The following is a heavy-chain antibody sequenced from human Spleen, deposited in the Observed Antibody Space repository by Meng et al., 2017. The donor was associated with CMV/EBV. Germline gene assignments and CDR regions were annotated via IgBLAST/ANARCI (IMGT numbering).Heavy chain of an antibody. J-gene: IGHJ6*02. D-gene: IGHD4-17*01. CDR2: INHSGST. CDR3: ARLTTKGYYYYYGMDV. Sequence: ESLKISCTASGFTFGDYAMSWIRQPPGKGLEWIGEINHSGSTNYNPSLKSRVTISVDTSKNQFSLKLSSVTAADTAVYYCARLTTKGYYYYYGMDVWGQGTTVTVSS. V-gene: IGHV4-34*01. CDR1: GFTFGDYA.